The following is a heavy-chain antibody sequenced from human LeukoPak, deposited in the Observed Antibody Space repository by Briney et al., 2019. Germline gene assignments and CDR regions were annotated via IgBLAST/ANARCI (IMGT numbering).Heavy chain of an antibody. CDR1: GGSISSSSYY. Sequence: SETLSLTCTVSGGSISSSSYYWGWIRQPPGKGLEWIGSIYYSGSTYYNPSLKSRVTISVDTPKNQFSLKLSSVTAADTAVYYCARDNGRITIFGVAHGFDPWGQGTLVTVSS. CDR3: ARDNGRITIFGVAHGFDP. CDR2: IYYSGST. D-gene: IGHD3-3*01. J-gene: IGHJ5*02. V-gene: IGHV4-39*02.